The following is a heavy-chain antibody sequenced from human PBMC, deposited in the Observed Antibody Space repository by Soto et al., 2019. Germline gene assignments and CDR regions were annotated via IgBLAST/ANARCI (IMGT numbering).Heavy chain of an antibody. CDR3: ARAGHIVATEGAPRGGYYYYGMDV. V-gene: IGHV1-69*13. D-gene: IGHD5-12*01. CDR1: GGTFSSYA. Sequence: ASVKVSCKASGGTFSSYAISWVRQAPGQGLEWMGGIIPIFGTANYAQKFQGRVTITADESTSTAYMEVSSLRSGDTAVYYCARAGHIVATEGAPRGGYYYYGMDVWGQGTTVTVSS. CDR2: IIPIFGTA. J-gene: IGHJ6*02.